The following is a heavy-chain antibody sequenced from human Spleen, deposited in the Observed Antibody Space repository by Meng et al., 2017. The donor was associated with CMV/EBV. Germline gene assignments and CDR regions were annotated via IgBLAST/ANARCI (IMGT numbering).Heavy chain of an antibody. CDR2: INPSAGST. D-gene: IGHD1-26*01. CDR3: ARDHTRGATGYFDY. Sequence: KASGYTCSIFYFHWVRQAPGQGLEWVGMINPSAGSTGYAQKFQDRVTVTRDTSTSTVYMELSSLTSEDTAVYYCARDHTRGATGYFDYWGPGTLVTVSS. J-gene: IGHJ4*02. CDR1: GYTCSIFY. V-gene: IGHV1-46*01.